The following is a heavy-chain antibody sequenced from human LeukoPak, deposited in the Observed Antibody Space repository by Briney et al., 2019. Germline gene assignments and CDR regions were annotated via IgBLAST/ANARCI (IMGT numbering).Heavy chain of an antibody. D-gene: IGHD1-26*01. CDR3: ARGGGSSWRFDY. J-gene: IGHJ4*02. CDR2: IYHSGST. Sequence: PSETLSLTCGVSGYSISSGYYWGWIRQPPGKGLEWIGSIYHSGSTYYNPSLKSRVTISVDTSKNQFSLMLSSVTAADTAVYYCARGGGSSWRFDYWGQGTLVTVSS. CDR1: GYSISSGYY. V-gene: IGHV4-38-2*01.